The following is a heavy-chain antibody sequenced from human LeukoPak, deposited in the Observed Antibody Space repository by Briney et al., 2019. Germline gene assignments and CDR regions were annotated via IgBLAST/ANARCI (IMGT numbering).Heavy chain of an antibody. D-gene: IGHD1-26*01. Sequence: ASVKVSCKASGYTFTGYYMHWVRQAPGQGLEWMGWINPNSGGTNYAQKFQGWVTMTRDTSISTAYMELSSLRSEDTAVNYCATIVGAEDAFDIWGQGTMVTVSS. J-gene: IGHJ3*02. CDR1: GYTFTGYY. V-gene: IGHV1-2*04. CDR2: INPNSGGT. CDR3: ATIVGAEDAFDI.